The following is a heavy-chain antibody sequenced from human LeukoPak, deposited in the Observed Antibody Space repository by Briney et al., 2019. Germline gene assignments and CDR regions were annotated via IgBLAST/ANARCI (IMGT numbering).Heavy chain of an antibody. Sequence: GESLKISCKGSGYSFTSYWIGWVRQMPGKGLEWMGIIYPGDSDTRYSPSFQGQVTISADKSISTAYPQWSSLKASDTAMYYCARLSQAAAGPYYFDYWGQGTLVTVSS. CDR3: ARLSQAAAGPYYFDY. J-gene: IGHJ4*02. D-gene: IGHD6-13*01. V-gene: IGHV5-51*01. CDR2: IYPGDSDT. CDR1: GYSFTSYW.